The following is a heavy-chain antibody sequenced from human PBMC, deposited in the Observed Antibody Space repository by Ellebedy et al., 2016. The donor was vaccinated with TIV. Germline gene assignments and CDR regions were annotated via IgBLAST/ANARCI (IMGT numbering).Heavy chain of an antibody. V-gene: IGHV3-23*01. Sequence: GESLKISCAASGFTFSSYAMSWVRQAPGKGLEWVSTISLSDNHFLYTDSVKGRFTISTDSSKNTLYLQMNSLRAEDTAVYFCAKFYVHCGDCGSDYWGQGTLVTVSS. CDR1: GFTFSSYA. CDR3: AKFYVHCGDCGSDY. CDR2: ISLSDNHF. D-gene: IGHD2-21*02. J-gene: IGHJ4*02.